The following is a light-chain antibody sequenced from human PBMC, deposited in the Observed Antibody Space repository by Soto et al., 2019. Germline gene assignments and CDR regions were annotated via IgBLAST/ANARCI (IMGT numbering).Light chain of an antibody. CDR1: QSVSIY. J-gene: IGKJ5*01. CDR2: DTS. V-gene: IGKV3-11*01. CDR3: QQRSNWPIT. Sequence: ENVLTQSPATLSLSLGERATLSCRASQSVSIYLAWYQQKPGQAPRLLIYDTSNRATGTPARFSGSGSGTDFTLTISSLEPEDFAVYYCQQRSNWPITFGQGTRLEIK.